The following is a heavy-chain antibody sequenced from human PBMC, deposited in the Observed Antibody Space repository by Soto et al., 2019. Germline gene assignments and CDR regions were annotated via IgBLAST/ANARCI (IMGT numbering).Heavy chain of an antibody. CDR3: ARDIHSVPNSSGEERTFYI. D-gene: IGHD3-22*01. J-gene: IGHJ3*02. CDR2: ISAYNSNT. V-gene: IGHV1-18*04. CDR1: GYTFTSYG. Sequence: GASVKVSCKASGYTFTSYGISWVRQAPGQGLEWMGWISAYNSNTNYAQKLQGRVTMTTDTSTSTAYMELRSLRSDDTAVYYCARDIHSVPNSSGEERTFYIWGQGTMVTVSS.